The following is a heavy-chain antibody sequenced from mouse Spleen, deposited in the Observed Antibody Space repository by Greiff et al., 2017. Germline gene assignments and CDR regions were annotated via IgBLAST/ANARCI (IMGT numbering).Heavy chain of an antibody. D-gene: IGHD2-5*01. CDR3: ARYSRYYSNWDY. CDR1: GYTFTSYG. CDR2: IYPRSGNT. V-gene: IGHV1-81*01. Sequence: QVQLQQSGAELARPGASVKLSCKASGYTFTSYGISWVKQRTGQGLEWIGEIYPRSGNTYYNEKFKGKATLTADKSSSTAYMELRSLTSEDSAVYFCARYSRYYSNWDYWGQGTTLTVSS. J-gene: IGHJ2*01.